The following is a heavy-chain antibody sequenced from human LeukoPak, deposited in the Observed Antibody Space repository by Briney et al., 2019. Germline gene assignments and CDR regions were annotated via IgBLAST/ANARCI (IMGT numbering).Heavy chain of an antibody. CDR1: GFTFSDYY. CDR3: ARSEDGYFDWLSYYFDY. D-gene: IGHD3-9*01. CDR2: ISSSSSYT. Sequence: GGSLRLSCAASGFTFSDYYMSWIRQAPGKGLEWVSCISSSSSYTNYADSVKGRFTISRDNAKNSLYLQMNSLRAEDTAVYYCARSEDGYFDWLSYYFDYWGQGTLVTVSS. V-gene: IGHV3-11*03. J-gene: IGHJ4*02.